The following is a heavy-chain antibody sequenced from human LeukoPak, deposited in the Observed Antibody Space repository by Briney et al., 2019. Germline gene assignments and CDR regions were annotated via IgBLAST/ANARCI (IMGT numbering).Heavy chain of an antibody. D-gene: IGHD2-2*02. V-gene: IGHV4-59*01. CDR2: IYYSGST. J-gene: IGHJ3*02. Sequence: SETLSLTCTVSGGSISSYYWSWIRQPPGKGLEWIGYIYYSGSTNYNPSLKSRVTISVDTSKNQFSLKLSSVTAADTAVYYCARAIYREDAFGIWGQGTMVTVSS. CDR3: ARAIYREDAFGI. CDR1: GGSISSYY.